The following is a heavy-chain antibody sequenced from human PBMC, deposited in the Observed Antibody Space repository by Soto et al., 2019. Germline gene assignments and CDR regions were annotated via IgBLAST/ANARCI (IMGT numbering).Heavy chain of an antibody. Sequence: SETLSLTCAVSGGSISSGGYSWSWIRQPPGKGLEWIGYIYYSGGTYYNPSLKSRVTISVDTSKNQFSLELSSVTAADTAVYYCASIYDSSGYYYGNNWFDPWGQGTLVTVSS. V-gene: IGHV4-30-4*07. D-gene: IGHD3-22*01. CDR2: IYYSGGT. J-gene: IGHJ5*02. CDR3: ASIYDSSGYYYGNNWFDP. CDR1: GGSISSGGYS.